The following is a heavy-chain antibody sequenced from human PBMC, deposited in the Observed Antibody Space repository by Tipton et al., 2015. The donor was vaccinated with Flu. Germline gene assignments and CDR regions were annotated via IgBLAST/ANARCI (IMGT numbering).Heavy chain of an antibody. CDR3: ARGPEGGYSFGRGAYFDF. D-gene: IGHD5-18*01. CDR2: ISGSGVST. Sequence: GSLRLSCATSGFTFSGYEMHWVRQAPGKGLEWISYISGSGVSTYYADSKKGRFSISRDNSKNILFLQINALRAADTATYFCARGPEGGYSFGRGAYFDFWGQGTLVTVSS. V-gene: IGHV3-23*01. J-gene: IGHJ4*02. CDR1: GFTFSGYE.